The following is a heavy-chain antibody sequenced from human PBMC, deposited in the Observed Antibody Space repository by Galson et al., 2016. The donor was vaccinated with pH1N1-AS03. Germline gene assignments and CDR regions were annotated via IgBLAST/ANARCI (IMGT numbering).Heavy chain of an antibody. CDR1: GYTFTAYG. D-gene: IGHD3-22*01. CDR2: ISTHNGDT. V-gene: IGHV1-18*01. CDR3: AREGFRRRLLLPGAFDV. Sequence: SVKVSCKVSGYTFTAYGVSWVRQAPGQGLQWMGWISTHNGDTNYAQNFHGRVTLTTDTSTSTVYLELRRIQSDDTAVYYCAREGFRRRLLLPGAFDVWGQGTMLTVSS. J-gene: IGHJ3*01.